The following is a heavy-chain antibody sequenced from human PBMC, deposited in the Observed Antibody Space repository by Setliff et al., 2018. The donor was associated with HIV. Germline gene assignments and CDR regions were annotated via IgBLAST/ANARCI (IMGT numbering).Heavy chain of an antibody. CDR3: ARAKPSYYDYVWGTSRLETPATSFDY. J-gene: IGHJ4*02. CDR1: GGSFSGYY. CDR2: INHSGST. V-gene: IGHV4-34*01. Sequence: SETLSLTCAVYGGSFSGYYWSWIRQPPGKGLEWIGEINHSGSTNYNPSLKSRVTISVDTSENQFSLKLSSVTAADTAVYYCARAKPSYYDYVWGTSRLETPATSFDYWGQGTLVTVS. D-gene: IGHD3-16*02.